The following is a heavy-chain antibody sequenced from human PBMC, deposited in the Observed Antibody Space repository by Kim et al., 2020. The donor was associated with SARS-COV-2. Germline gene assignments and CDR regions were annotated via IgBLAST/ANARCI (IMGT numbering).Heavy chain of an antibody. D-gene: IGHD2-15*01. V-gene: IGHV3-33*03. CDR3: AKERRKYCSGGSCHLEY. J-gene: IGHJ4*02. Sequence: VKGPFPISRDESKNALYLQMNSLRAEETAVYYCAKERRKYCSGGSCHLEYWGQGTLVTVSS.